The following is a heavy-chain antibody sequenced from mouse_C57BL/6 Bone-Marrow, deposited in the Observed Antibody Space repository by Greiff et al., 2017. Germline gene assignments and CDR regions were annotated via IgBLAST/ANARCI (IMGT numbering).Heavy chain of an antibody. CDR3: ARYYSNYERFAY. Sequence: VQLKESGAELMKPGASVKLSCKATGYTFTGYWIEWVKQRPGHGLEWIGDINPNNGGTNYNQKFKGKATLTVDKSSSTADMELRSLTSEDTAVYYCARYYSNYERFAYWGQGTLVTVSA. V-gene: IGHV1-18*01. D-gene: IGHD2-5*01. CDR2: INPNNGGT. CDR1: GYTFTGYW. J-gene: IGHJ3*01.